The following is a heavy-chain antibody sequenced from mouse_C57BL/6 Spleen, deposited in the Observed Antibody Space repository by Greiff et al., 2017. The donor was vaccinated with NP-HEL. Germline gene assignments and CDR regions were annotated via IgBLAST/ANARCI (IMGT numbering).Heavy chain of an antibody. CDR3: ARWRDYYGSSYGYAMDY. J-gene: IGHJ4*01. CDR2: IYPGSGST. CDR1: GYTFTSYW. Sequence: QVQLQQPGAELVKPGASVKMSCKASGYTFTSYWITWVKQRPGQGLEWIGDIYPGSGSTNYNEKFKSKATLTVDTSSSTAYMQLSSLTSEDSAVYYCARWRDYYGSSYGYAMDYWGQGTSVTVSS. V-gene: IGHV1-55*01. D-gene: IGHD1-1*01.